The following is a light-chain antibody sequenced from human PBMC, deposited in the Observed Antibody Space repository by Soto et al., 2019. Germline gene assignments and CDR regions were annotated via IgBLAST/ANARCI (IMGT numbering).Light chain of an antibody. CDR2: ASS. CDR1: QSISTY. V-gene: IGKV1-39*01. CDR3: QHSYNTPVT. J-gene: IGKJ4*01. Sequence: DIQMTQSPSSLSASVGDRVTITCRASQSISTYFNWYQQKPGRAPKVLIYASSTVQSGVPSRFSGSGSGTDFTLTISSLQPEDFATYYCQHSYNTPVTFGGGTKVEIK.